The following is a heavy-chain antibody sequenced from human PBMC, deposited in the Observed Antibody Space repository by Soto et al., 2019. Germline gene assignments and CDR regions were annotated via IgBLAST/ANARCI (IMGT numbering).Heavy chain of an antibody. CDR2: IYYSGST. V-gene: IGHV4-31*03. J-gene: IGHJ4*02. Sequence: SKTLSLTCTVSGGSISSGGYYWSWIRQHPGKGLEWIGYIYYSGSTYYNPSLKSRVTISVDTSKNQFSLKLSSVTAADTAVYYCAREGRIQLYYYFDYWGQGTLVTVSS. CDR1: GGSISSGGYY. CDR3: AREGRIQLYYYFDY. D-gene: IGHD5-18*01.